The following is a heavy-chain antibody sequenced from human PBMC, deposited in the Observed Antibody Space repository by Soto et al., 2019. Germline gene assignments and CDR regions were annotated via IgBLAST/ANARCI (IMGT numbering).Heavy chain of an antibody. J-gene: IGHJ4*02. D-gene: IGHD3-22*01. V-gene: IGHV4-34*01. Sequence: PSETLSLTCTVSGGSISSYYWSWIRQPPGKGLEWIGEINHSGSTNYNPSLKSRVTISVDTSKNQFSLKLSSVTAADTAVYYCARERYYDSSGLDYWGQGTLVTVSS. CDR2: INHSGST. CDR1: GGSISSYY. CDR3: ARERYYDSSGLDY.